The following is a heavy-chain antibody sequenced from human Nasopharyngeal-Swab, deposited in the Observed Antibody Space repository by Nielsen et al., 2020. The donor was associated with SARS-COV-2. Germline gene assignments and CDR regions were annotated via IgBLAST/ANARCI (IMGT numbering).Heavy chain of an antibody. V-gene: IGHV3-48*03. CDR2: ISSSGSTI. CDR3: AREGENDSSGYFSDAFDI. D-gene: IGHD3-22*01. Sequence: GESLKISCAASGFTFSSYEMNWVRQAPGKGLEWVSYISSSGSTIYYADSVKGRFTISRDNAKNSLYLQTNSLRAEDTAVYYCAREGENDSSGYFSDAFDIWGQGTMVTVSS. J-gene: IGHJ3*02. CDR1: GFTFSSYE.